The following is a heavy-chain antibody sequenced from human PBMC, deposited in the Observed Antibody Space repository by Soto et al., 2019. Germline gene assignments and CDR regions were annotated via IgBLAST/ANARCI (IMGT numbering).Heavy chain of an antibody. CDR2: INPNGGVT. D-gene: IGHD5-12*01. J-gene: IGHJ6*03. CDR3: AGESGGATATIDYYYFYMDV. Sequence: QVQLVQSGAEVRKPGASVTVSCRSSGDSFNDYYIHWVRQAPGQGFEWMGWINPNGGVTKYAQKFQGWVSMTRDTSIRTVYMQLSRLRSDDTAVYYCAGESGGATATIDYYYFYMDVWGTGTTVTVSS. CDR1: GDSFNDYY. V-gene: IGHV1-2*04.